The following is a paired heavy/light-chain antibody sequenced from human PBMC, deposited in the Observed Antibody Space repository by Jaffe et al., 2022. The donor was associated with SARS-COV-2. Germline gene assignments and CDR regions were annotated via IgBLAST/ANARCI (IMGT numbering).Heavy chain of an antibody. Sequence: EVQLVESGGGLVKPGGSLRVSCAASGFTFRSYTMNWVRQAPGKGLEWVSSISSSSSNIYYADSVKGRFTISRDNAKNSLFLQMNSLRAEDTAVYYCAKDANSDYGDREKNFDYWGQGTLVTVSS. CDR1: GFTFRSYT. V-gene: IGHV3-21*01. CDR3: AKDANSDYGDREKNFDY. CDR2: ISSSSSNI. J-gene: IGHJ4*02. D-gene: IGHD4-17*01.
Light chain of an antibody. Sequence: EIVMTQSPATLSVSPGERATLSCRASQSVLNNLAWYQQKTGQAPRLLIYGASTRATGIPARFSGSGSGTEFTLTISSLQSEDFAVYYCQQYNNWPPLTFGGGTKVEIK. J-gene: IGKJ4*01. CDR2: GAS. CDR1: QSVLNN. V-gene: IGKV3-15*01. CDR3: QQYNNWPPLT.